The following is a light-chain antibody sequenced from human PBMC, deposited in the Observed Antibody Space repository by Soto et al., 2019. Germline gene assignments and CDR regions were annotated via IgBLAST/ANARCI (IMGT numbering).Light chain of an antibody. V-gene: IGLV2-14*01. CDR3: TSYTSSSLV. J-gene: IGLJ2*01. CDR2: EVS. CDR1: SSDVGGYNY. Sequence: QSVLTQPASVFGSPGQSITISCTGTSSDVGGYNYVSWYQQHPGKVPKLMIYEVSHRPSGVSNRFSGSKSGNTASLTISGLQAEDEADYYCTSYTSSSLVFGGGTKLTVL.